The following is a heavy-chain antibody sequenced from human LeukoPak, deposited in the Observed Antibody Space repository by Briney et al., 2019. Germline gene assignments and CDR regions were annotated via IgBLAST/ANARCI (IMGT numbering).Heavy chain of an antibody. D-gene: IGHD6-13*01. CDR1: GGSISSYY. CDR3: AREGPYSSSSYYFDY. J-gene: IGHJ4*02. Sequence: SETLSLTCTVSGGSISSYYWSWLRQPPGKGLEWIGYIYYSGGTNYNKYNPSLKRRVTISVDTSKNQFSPNLSSVTAADTALYYCAREGPYSSSSYYFDYWGLGTLVTVSS. V-gene: IGHV4-59*01. CDR2: IYYSGGT.